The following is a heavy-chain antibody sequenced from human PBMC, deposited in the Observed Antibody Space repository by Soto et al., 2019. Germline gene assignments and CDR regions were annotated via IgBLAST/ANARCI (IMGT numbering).Heavy chain of an antibody. Sequence: QVQLVESGGGVVQPGRCLRLSCAASGFTFSSYAMHWVRQAPGKGLEWVAVISYDGSNKYYADSVKGRFTISRDNSKNTLYLQMNSLRAEDTAVYYCARVRQLWLPMGAFDIWGQGTMVTVSS. D-gene: IGHD5-18*01. CDR3: ARVRQLWLPMGAFDI. J-gene: IGHJ3*02. V-gene: IGHV3-30-3*01. CDR2: ISYDGSNK. CDR1: GFTFSSYA.